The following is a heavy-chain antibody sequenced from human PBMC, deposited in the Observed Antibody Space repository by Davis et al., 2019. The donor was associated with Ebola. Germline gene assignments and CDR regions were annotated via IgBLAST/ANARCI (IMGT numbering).Heavy chain of an antibody. CDR3: ARGPVDIALITNIYYYHHYMAG. CDR2: INPIFGTA. CDR1: GGTSSSNA. D-gene: IGHD2-2*03. V-gene: IGHV1-69*06. J-gene: IGHJ6*03. Sequence: AASVKVSCKASGGTSSSNAISWVRQAPGQGLEWMGGINPIFGTANYAQKFQGRVTITADKSTSTAYMELNSLRSEDTAVDYCARGPVDIALITNIYYYHHYMAGWGKGTTVTVS.